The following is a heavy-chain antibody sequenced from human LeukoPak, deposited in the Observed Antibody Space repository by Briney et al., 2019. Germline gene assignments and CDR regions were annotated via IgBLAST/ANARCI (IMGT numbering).Heavy chain of an antibody. V-gene: IGHV3-43*01. CDR1: GFTFDDYT. CDR3: AAERQKRFDY. J-gene: IGHJ4*02. Sequence: PGGSLRLSCAASGFTFDDYTMHWVRQAPGKGLEWVSLITWDGESTFYADSMKGRFTISRDNSKNSLSLQMNSLRSEDTALYYCAAERQKRFDYWGQGTPVTVSS. CDR2: ITWDGEST.